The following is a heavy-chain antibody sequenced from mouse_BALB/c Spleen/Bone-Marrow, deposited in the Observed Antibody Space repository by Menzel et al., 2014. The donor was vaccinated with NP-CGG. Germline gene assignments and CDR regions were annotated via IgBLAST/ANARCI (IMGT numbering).Heavy chain of an antibody. J-gene: IGHJ3*01. V-gene: IGHV1S81*02. CDR2: INPSNGGT. Sequence: VQLQQSGAELVKPGASVKLSCTASGYTFTSYYMYWVKQRPGQGLEWIREINPSNGGTNFNEKFKSKATLTVDKSSSTTYMQHSSLTSEDSAVYYCTREGDSPLSYWGQGILVTGYA. D-gene: IGHD2-13*01. CDR3: TREGDSPLSY. CDR1: GYTFTSYY.